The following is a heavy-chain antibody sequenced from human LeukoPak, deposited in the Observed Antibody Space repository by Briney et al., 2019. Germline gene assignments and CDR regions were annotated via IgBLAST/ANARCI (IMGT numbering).Heavy chain of an antibody. D-gene: IGHD6-19*01. V-gene: IGHV3-33*01. CDR3: ARGSSSGRNFDY. J-gene: IGHJ4*02. CDR1: GFTFSSYG. CDR2: IWYDGSNK. Sequence: PGGSLRLSCAASGFTFSSYGMHWVRQAPGKGLEWVAVIWYDGSNKYYADSVKGRFTISRDNSKNTLYLQMNSLRAEDTAVYYCARGSSSGRNFDYWGQGTLVTVSS.